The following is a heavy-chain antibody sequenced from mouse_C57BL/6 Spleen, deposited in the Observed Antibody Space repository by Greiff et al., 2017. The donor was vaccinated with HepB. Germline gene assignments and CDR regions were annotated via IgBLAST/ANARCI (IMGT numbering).Heavy chain of an antibody. CDR3: ARENYGSSYVPYYAMDY. CDR2: INYDGSST. D-gene: IGHD1-1*01. J-gene: IGHJ4*01. CDR1: GFTFSDYY. Sequence: EVQVVESEGGLVQPGSSMKLSCTASGFTFSDYYMAWVRQVPEKGLEWVANINYDGSSTYYLDSLKSRFIISSDNAKNILYLQMSSLTYEDTATYYWARENYGSSYVPYYAMDYWGQGTSVTVSS. V-gene: IGHV5-16*01.